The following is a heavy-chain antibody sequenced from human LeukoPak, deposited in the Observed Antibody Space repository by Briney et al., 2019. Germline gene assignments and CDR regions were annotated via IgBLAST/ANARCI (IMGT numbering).Heavy chain of an antibody. CDR1: GGSISSSSYY. CDR3: ARGLQETRAWLKALSAFDI. CDR2: IYYSGST. Sequence: SESLSLTCTVSGGSISSSSYYWGWIRQPPGKGLEWIGSIYYSGSTYYNPSLKSRVTISVDTSKNQFSLKLSSVTAADTAVYFCARGLQETRAWLKALSAFDIWGQGTMVTVSS. D-gene: IGHD5-24*01. J-gene: IGHJ3*02. V-gene: IGHV4-39*07.